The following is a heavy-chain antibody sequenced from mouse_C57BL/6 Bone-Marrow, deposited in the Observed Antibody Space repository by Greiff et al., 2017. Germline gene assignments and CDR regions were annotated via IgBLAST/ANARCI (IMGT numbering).Heavy chain of an antibody. V-gene: IGHV1-50*01. D-gene: IGHD2-2*01. CDR3: AGYGFAY. Sequence: QVQLQQPGAELVKPGASVKLSCKASGYTFTSYWMQWVKERPGQGLEWIGEIDPSDSYINYNQKFKGKATLTVDTSSSTAYMQLRSLTSEDSAVYDCAGYGFAYWGQGTLVTVSA. CDR1: GYTFTSYW. J-gene: IGHJ3*01. CDR2: IDPSDSYI.